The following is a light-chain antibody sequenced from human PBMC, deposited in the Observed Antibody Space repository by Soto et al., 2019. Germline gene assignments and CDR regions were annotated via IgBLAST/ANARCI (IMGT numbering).Light chain of an antibody. V-gene: IGKV2-28*01. J-gene: IGKJ1*01. Sequence: DVVMTQSPLSQPVTPGEPASISCRSSQSLLNSNGYNYLDWYLQKPGQSPQLLIYLGSNRASGVPDRFRGSGSGTDFTVQISRVGAEDVGIYYCMQAIHAPWTFGQGIKVEIK. CDR1: QSLLNSNGYNY. CDR2: LGS. CDR3: MQAIHAPWT.